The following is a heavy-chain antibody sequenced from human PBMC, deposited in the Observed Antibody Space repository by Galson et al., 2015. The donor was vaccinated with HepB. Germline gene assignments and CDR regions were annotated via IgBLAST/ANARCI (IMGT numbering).Heavy chain of an antibody. D-gene: IGHD3-10*01. CDR2: INHSGST. CDR3: ASSGGYYYPD. CDR1: GGSFSGYY. Sequence: SETLSLTCAVYGGSFSGYYWSWIRQPLGKGLEWIGEINHSGSTNYNPSLKSRVTISVDTSKNQFSLKLSSVTAADTAVYYCASSGGYYYPDWGQGTLVTVSS. J-gene: IGHJ4*02. V-gene: IGHV4-34*01.